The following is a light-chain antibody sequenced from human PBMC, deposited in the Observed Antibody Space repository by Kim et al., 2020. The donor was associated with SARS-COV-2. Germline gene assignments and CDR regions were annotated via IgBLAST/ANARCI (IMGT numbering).Light chain of an antibody. Sequence: ASVGDQVTITCRASHDINIFLTWFQQKPGEAPKLLISDASSLETGLPSRFSGSGSGTYFTFTISSLQPGDVATYYCQQFDTLPLTFGGGTKVDIK. CDR3: QQFDTLPLT. CDR1: HDINIF. V-gene: IGKV1-33*01. J-gene: IGKJ4*01. CDR2: DAS.